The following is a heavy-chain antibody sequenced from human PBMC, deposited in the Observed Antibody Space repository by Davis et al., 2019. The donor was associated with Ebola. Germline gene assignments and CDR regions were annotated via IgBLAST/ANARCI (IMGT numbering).Heavy chain of an antibody. Sequence: PSETLSLTCAVYGGSFSGYYWSWIRQPPGKGLEWIGEINHSGSTNYNPSLKSRVTISVDTSKNQFSLKLSSVTAADTAVYYCARQQLGGWDVWGQGTTVTVSS. CDR3: ARQQLGGWDV. CDR2: INHSGST. D-gene: IGHD6-13*01. J-gene: IGHJ6*02. CDR1: GGSFSGYY. V-gene: IGHV4-34*01.